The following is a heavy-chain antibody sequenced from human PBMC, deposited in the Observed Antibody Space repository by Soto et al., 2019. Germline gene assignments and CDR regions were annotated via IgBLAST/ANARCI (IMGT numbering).Heavy chain of an antibody. CDR2: MNPNSGNT. J-gene: IGHJ6*02. V-gene: IGHV1-8*01. Sequence: GASVKVSCKASGYTFTSYDINWVRQATGQGLEWMGWMNPNSGNTGYAQKFQGRVTMTRNTSISTAYMELSSLRSEDTAVYYCARGGNRIRRRDGYNYNYYYYGMDVWGQGTTVTVSS. D-gene: IGHD5-12*01. CDR1: GYTFTSYD. CDR3: ARGGNRIRRRDGYNYNYYYYGMDV.